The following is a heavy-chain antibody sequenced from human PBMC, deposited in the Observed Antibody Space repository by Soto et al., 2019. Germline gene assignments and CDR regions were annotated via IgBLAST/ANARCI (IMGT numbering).Heavy chain of an antibody. CDR3: APHVYCSGGSCHYDAFDI. D-gene: IGHD2-15*01. J-gene: IGHJ3*02. Sequence: EVQLLESGGGLVQPGESLRLSCAVSGFIFGNYMMTWVRQAPGKGLEWVSTIRDSGDSTYYADSVKGRFTISRDNFKNTLDLQMDSRGAEDTAVYYCAPHVYCSGGSCHYDAFDIRGQGAMVTVSS. CDR1: GFIFGNYM. CDR2: IRDSGDST. V-gene: IGHV3-23*01.